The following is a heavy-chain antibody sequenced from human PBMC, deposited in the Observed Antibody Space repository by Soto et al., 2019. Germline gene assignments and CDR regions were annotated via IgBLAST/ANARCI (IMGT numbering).Heavy chain of an antibody. CDR1: GFTFSSYG. CDR3: AKGSPYFDSSGYIPFDY. V-gene: IGHV3-30*19. J-gene: IGHJ4*02. D-gene: IGHD3-22*01. CDR2: ISYDGSNK. Sequence: GGSLRLSCAASGFTFSSYGMHWVRQAPGKGLEWVAVISYDGSNKYYADSVKGRFTISRDNSKNTLYLQMNSLRAEDTAVYYCAKGSPYFDSSGYIPFDYWGQGTLVTVSS.